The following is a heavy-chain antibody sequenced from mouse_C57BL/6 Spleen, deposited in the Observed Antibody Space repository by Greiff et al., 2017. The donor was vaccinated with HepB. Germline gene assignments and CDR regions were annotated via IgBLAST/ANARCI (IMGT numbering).Heavy chain of an antibody. V-gene: IGHV1-42*01. J-gene: IGHJ1*03. CDR3: ARMIYYDYDWYFDV. Sequence: VQLKESGPELVKPGASVKISCKASGYSFTGYYMNWVKQSPEKSLEWIGEINPSTGGTTYNQKFKAKATLTVDKSSSTAYMQLKSLTSEDSAVYYCARMIYYDYDWYFDVWGTGTTVTVSS. D-gene: IGHD2-4*01. CDR1: GYSFTGYY. CDR2: INPSTGGT.